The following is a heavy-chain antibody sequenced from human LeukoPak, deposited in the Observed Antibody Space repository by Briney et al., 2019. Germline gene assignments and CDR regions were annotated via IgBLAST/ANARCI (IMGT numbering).Heavy chain of an antibody. V-gene: IGHV3-30-3*01. Sequence: GGSLRLSCAASGFTFSSYAMHWVRQAPGKGLEWVAVISYDGSNKYYADSVKGRFTISRDNSENTLYLQMNSLRAEDTAVYYCARFYLVAGRDAFDIWGQGTMVTVSS. D-gene: IGHD6-19*01. CDR3: ARFYLVAGRDAFDI. J-gene: IGHJ3*02. CDR1: GFTFSSYA. CDR2: ISYDGSNK.